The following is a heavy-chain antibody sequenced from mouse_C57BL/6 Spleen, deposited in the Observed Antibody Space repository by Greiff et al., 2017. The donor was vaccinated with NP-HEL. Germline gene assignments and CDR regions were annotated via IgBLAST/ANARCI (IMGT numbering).Heavy chain of an antibody. CDR2: IDPSDSYT. CDR1: GYTFTSYW. Sequence: QVQLQQPGAELVMPGASVKLSCKASGYTFTSYWMHWVKQRPGQGLAWIGEIDPSDSYTNYNQKFKGKSTLTVDKSSSTAYMQLSSLTSEDSAVYYCARTPTTVVPYFDYWGQGTTLTVSS. CDR3: ARTPTTVVPYFDY. D-gene: IGHD1-1*01. V-gene: IGHV1-69*01. J-gene: IGHJ2*01.